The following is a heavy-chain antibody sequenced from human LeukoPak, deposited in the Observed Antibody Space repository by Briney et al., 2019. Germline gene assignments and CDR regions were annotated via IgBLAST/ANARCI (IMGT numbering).Heavy chain of an antibody. CDR1: GYSIGSGYY. CDR3: ARGLGGWLRLFDY. J-gene: IGHJ4*02. D-gene: IGHD6-19*01. Sequence: PSETLSLTCSVSGYSIGSGYYWGWIRQPPGKGLEWIGTIRHSGTTYYNPSLKSRVTISIDSSKNQFSLKLSSVTAADTAVYYCARGLGGWLRLFDYWGQGTLVTVSS. V-gene: IGHV4-38-2*02. CDR2: IRHSGTT.